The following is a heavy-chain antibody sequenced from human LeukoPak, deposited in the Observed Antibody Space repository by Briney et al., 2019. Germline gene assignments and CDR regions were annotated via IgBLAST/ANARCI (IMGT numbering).Heavy chain of an antibody. Sequence: GGSLRLSCTVSGFTVSSNSMSWVRQAPGKGLEWVSFIYSDNTHYSDSVKGRFTISRDNSKNTLYLQMNSLRAEDTAVYYCARSLRLTAHAPGIFDYWGQGTLVTVSS. CDR2: IYSDNT. V-gene: IGHV3-53*01. D-gene: IGHD3-16*01. J-gene: IGHJ4*02. CDR1: GFTVSSNS. CDR3: ARSLRLTAHAPGIFDY.